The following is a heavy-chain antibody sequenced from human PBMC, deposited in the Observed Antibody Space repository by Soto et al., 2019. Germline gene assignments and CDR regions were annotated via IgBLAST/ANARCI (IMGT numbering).Heavy chain of an antibody. J-gene: IGHJ5*02. Sequence: QVQLVQSGSDVKKPGASVKVSCRASGFTFSRFGISWVRQAPGQGLEWMGWISGFNGATNYAQKFQDRISMTTDTAKTTAYMELRSLRSDDTAFYYCARLISGTYSDWFDPWGQGTMVTVSS. V-gene: IGHV1-18*01. CDR2: ISGFNGAT. CDR1: GFTFSRFG. CDR3: ARLISGTYSDWFDP. D-gene: IGHD1-26*01.